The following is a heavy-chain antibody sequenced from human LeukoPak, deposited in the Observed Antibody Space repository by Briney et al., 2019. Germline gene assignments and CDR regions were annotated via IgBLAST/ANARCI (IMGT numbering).Heavy chain of an antibody. V-gene: IGHV3-74*01. CDR2: ITNDGSST. CDR1: GLTFSSHW. J-gene: IGHJ6*02. Sequence: GGSLRLSCAASGLTFSSHWMHWVRQAPGKGLVWVSRITNDGSSTTYADSVKGRFTISRDSAKSSLYLQMNSLRAEDTAVYYCARRNAMDVWGQGTTVIVFS. CDR3: ARRNAMDV.